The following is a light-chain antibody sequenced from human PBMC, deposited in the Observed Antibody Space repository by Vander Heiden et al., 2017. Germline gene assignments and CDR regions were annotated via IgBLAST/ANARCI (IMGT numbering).Light chain of an antibody. CDR2: WAS. J-gene: IGKJ4*01. CDR1: QSVLSSSNNKNY. Sequence: DIVLTQSPDYLAVSLGERATINCKSSQSVLSSSNNKNYLAWYQQKPGQPLKLLISWASTRESGVPDRFSDSGSGTDFTLTISSLQAEDVAVYSCQQYHSSPLTFGGGTKVEIK. CDR3: QQYHSSPLT. V-gene: IGKV4-1*01.